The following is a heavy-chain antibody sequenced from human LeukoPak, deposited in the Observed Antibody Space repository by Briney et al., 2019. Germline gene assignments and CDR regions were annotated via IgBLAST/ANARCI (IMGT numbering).Heavy chain of an antibody. J-gene: IGHJ6*02. CDR1: GFTVSSNY. CDR2: IYSGGST. D-gene: IGHD2-2*01. V-gene: IGHV3-66*01. CDR3: AKGPRCSSTSCYPYYYYGMDV. Sequence: QSGGSLRLSCAASGFTVSSNYMSWVRQAPGKGLEWVSVIYSGGSTYYADSVKGRFTISRDNSKNTLYLQMNSLRAEDTAVYYCAKGPRCSSTSCYPYYYYGMDVWGQGTTVTVSS.